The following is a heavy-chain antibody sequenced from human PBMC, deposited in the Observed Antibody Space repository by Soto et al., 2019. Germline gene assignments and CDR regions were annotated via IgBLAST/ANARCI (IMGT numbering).Heavy chain of an antibody. Sequence: QVQLVQSGAAVTKPGASVKVSCKASGYTFTSYDINWVRQATGQGLECMGWMNPNSGNTGYAQKFQGRFTMTRNTSRSTDYKELSSLRYEDPGVYYCARGNNWKRYYYGMDVWGQGTTVTVSS. CDR3: ARGNNWKRYYYGMDV. V-gene: IGHV1-8*01. D-gene: IGHD1-20*01. CDR1: GYTFTSYD. CDR2: MNPNSGNT. J-gene: IGHJ6*02.